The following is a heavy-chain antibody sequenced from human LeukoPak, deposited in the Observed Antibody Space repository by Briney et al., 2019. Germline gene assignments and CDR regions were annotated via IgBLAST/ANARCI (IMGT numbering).Heavy chain of an antibody. V-gene: IGHV3-23*01. CDR1: GFTFSSYA. CDR3: AKAQREYYYDSSGYYPLGY. CDR2: ISGSGGST. Sequence: GGSLRLSCAASGFTFSSYAMSGVRQAPGKGLEWVSAISGSGGSTYYADSVKGRFTISRDNSKNTLYLQMNSLRAEDTAVYYCAKAQREYYYDSSGYYPLGYWGQGTLVTVSS. D-gene: IGHD3-22*01. J-gene: IGHJ4*02.